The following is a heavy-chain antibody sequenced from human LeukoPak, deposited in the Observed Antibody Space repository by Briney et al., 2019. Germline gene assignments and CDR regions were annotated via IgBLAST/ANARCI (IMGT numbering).Heavy chain of an antibody. CDR3: ARVLTMVRGAPYYYGMDV. CDR2: ISSSSSYI. Sequence: AGSLRLSCAASGFTFSSYSMNWVRQAPGKGLEWVSSISSSSSYIYYADSVKGRFTISRDSAKNSLYLQMNSLRAEDTAVYYCARVLTMVRGAPYYYGMDVWGQGTTVTGSS. V-gene: IGHV3-21*01. D-gene: IGHD3-10*01. CDR1: GFTFSSYS. J-gene: IGHJ6*02.